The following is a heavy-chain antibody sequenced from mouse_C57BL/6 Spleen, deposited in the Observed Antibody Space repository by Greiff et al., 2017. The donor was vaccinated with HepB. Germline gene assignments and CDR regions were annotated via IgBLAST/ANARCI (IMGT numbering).Heavy chain of an antibody. CDR1: GYTFTSYW. J-gene: IGHJ2*01. Sequence: QVQLQQPGAELVKPGASVKLSCKASGYTFTSYWMQWVKQRPGQGLEWIGEIDPSDSYTNYNQKFKGKATLTVDTSSSTAYMQLSSLTSDDSAVYYCARGGYSNYFDYWGQCTTLSVSS. D-gene: IGHD2-5*01. CDR3: ARGGYSNYFDY. V-gene: IGHV1-50*01. CDR2: IDPSDSYT.